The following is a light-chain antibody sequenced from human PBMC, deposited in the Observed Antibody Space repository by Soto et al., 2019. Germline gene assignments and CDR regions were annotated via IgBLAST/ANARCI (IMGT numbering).Light chain of an antibody. V-gene: IGKV3D-20*02. CDR2: AAS. CDR3: QQRSNWPQT. J-gene: IGKJ1*01. Sequence: EIVLTQSPGTLSLSPGERATLSCRASQTVSSSFLAWYQQTPGQAPRLLIYAASSRATGIPDRFSGSGSGTDFTLTISRLEPEDFAVYYCQQRSNWPQTFGQGTKVDIK. CDR1: QTVSSSF.